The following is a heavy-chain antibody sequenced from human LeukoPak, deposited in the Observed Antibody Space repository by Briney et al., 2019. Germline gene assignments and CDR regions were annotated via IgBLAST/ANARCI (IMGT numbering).Heavy chain of an antibody. CDR2: IKGKTDGGTT. Sequence: GGSLRLSCAASGFTFNDAWMNWVRQAPGKGLEWVGRIKGKTDGGTTDYAAPVKGRFTISRDDSKNTLYLQMNSLKTEDTAMYYCTTGNWGPHWGQGTLVTVSS. D-gene: IGHD7-27*01. CDR3: TTGNWGPH. J-gene: IGHJ4*02. V-gene: IGHV3-15*07. CDR1: GFTFNDAW.